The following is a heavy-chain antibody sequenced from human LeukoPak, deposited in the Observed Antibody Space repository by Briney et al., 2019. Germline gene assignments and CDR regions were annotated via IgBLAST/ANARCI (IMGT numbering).Heavy chain of an antibody. D-gene: IGHD3-22*01. V-gene: IGHV3-23*01. J-gene: IGHJ4*02. CDR3: AKVMRGYYYDSSGYLFDY. CDR1: GFTFNSYA. CDR2: ISASGGST. Sequence: GGSLRLSCAASGFTFNSYAMSWVRQAPGKGLEWVSIISASGGSTYYADSVKGRFTISRDNSKSTLYLQMNSLRAEDTAVYYCAKVMRGYYYDSSGYLFDYWGQGTLVTVSS.